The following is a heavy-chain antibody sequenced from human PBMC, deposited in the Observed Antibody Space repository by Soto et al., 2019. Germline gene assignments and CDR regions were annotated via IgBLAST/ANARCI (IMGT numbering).Heavy chain of an antibody. CDR1: GCTFDDYA. D-gene: IGHD2-2*01. J-gene: IGHJ2*01. V-gene: IGHV3-9*01. Sequence: GGSLRLSCAASGCTFDDYAMHWVRQAPGKGLEWVSGISWNSGSIGYADSVKGRFTISRDNAKNSLYLLMNSLRAEDTALYYCANQRISSYWYFDLWGRGALVTVSS. CDR2: ISWNSGSI. CDR3: ANQRISSYWYFDL.